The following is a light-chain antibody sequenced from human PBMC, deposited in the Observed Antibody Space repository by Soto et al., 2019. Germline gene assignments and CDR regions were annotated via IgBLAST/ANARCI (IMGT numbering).Light chain of an antibody. Sequence: AIRMTQSPSSFSASTGDRVTITCRASQGISSYLAWYQQKPGKAPKLLIYAASTLQSGVPSRFSGSGSGTDLTLTSSCLQCEDFATYYCQQYYSYPWTFGQGTKVEIK. CDR1: QGISSY. V-gene: IGKV1-8*01. J-gene: IGKJ1*01. CDR3: QQYYSYPWT. CDR2: AAS.